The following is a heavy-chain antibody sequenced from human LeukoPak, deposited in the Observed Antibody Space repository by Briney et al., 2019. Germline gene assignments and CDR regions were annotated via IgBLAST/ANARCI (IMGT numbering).Heavy chain of an antibody. J-gene: IGHJ4*02. Sequence: GGSLRLPCTASGLTFSTSGVNWVRQAPGKGLEWVASIGPTGSDRYHADSIKGRFTISRDNANNFLYLQMNSLRAEDTAVYYCATETNGRHYDYWGQGTLLTVSS. V-gene: IGHV3-21*06. CDR1: GLTFSTSG. CDR2: IGPTGSDR. CDR3: ATETNGRHYDY. D-gene: IGHD1-14*01.